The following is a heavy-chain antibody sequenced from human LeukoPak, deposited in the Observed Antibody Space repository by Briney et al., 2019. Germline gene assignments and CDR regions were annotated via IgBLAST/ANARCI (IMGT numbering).Heavy chain of an antibody. J-gene: IGHJ5*02. CDR3: ARARSGLLEFDP. V-gene: IGHV4-59*01. Sequence: PSETLSLTCTVSGGSISSYYWSWIRQPPGKGLEWIGYICYSGSTNYNPSLKSRVTISVDTSKNQFSLKLSSVTAADTAVYYCARARSGLLEFDPWGQGTLVTVSS. CDR2: ICYSGST. CDR1: GGSISSYY. D-gene: IGHD2-15*01.